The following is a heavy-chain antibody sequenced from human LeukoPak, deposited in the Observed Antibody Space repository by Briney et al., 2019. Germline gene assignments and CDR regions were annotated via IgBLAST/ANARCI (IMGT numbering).Heavy chain of an antibody. CDR2: IKQDGSEK. CDR3: ARDRITMVRGAILPHLYYGMDV. D-gene: IGHD3-10*01. V-gene: IGHV3-7*03. Sequence: LAGGSLRLSCAASGFTFSSYWMSWVRQAPGKGPEWVANIKQDGSEKYYVDSVKGRFTISRDNAKNSLYLQMNSLRAEDTAVYYCARDRITMVRGAILPHLYYGMDVWGKGTTVTVSS. J-gene: IGHJ6*04. CDR1: GFTFSSYW.